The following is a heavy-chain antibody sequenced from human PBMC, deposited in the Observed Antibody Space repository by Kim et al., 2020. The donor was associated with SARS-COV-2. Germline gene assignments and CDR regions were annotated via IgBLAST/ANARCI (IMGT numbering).Heavy chain of an antibody. D-gene: IGHD2-15*01. CDR3: ASTRSYCSGGSCYSRRARFDY. CDR1: GGSISSGGYY. V-gene: IGHV4-31*03. J-gene: IGHJ4*02. CDR2: IYYSGST. Sequence: SETLSLTCTVSGGSISSGGYYWSWIRQHPGKGLEWIGYIYYSGSTYYNPSLKSRVTISVDTSKNQFSLKLSSVTAADTAVYYCASTRSYCSGGSCYSRRARFDYWGQGTLVTVSS.